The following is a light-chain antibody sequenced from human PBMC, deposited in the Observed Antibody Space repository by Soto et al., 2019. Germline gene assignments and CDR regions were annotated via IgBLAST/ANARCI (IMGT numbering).Light chain of an antibody. V-gene: IGKV1-39*01. CDR3: QQSYSTTWT. CDR2: ATS. Sequence: DIQMTQSPSSLSASVGDRVTITCRASQGISTYLNWYLQKPGKAPKLLIYATSSLQSGVPSRFSGSGSETDFTLTISSLPPEDFAAYSCQQSYSTTWTFGQGTKVEIK. J-gene: IGKJ1*01. CDR1: QGISTY.